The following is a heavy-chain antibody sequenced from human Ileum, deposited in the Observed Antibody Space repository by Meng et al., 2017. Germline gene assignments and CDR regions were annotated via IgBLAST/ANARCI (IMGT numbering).Heavy chain of an antibody. D-gene: IGHD6-19*01. V-gene: IGHV4-61*01. CDR3: VRVPGRAVAGSGFGYFDL. J-gene: IGHJ2*01. Sequence: QVRPVESGPGLVRPSATLSLTCTVSGGSVSNGNYYWSWIRQPPGRGLEWIASTGSTNYNPSLKSRVIILLDTSKNQLSLKLSSVTAADTAVYYCVRVPGRAVAGSGFGYFDLWGRGTLVTVSS. CDR1: GGSVSNGNYY. CDR2: TGST.